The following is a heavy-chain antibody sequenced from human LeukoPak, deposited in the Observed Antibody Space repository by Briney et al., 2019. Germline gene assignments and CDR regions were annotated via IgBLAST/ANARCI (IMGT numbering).Heavy chain of an antibody. Sequence: GGSLRLSCATSGFSFRSYWMNWIRQAPGKGLEWVANIKEDGSEKNYVDSVKGRFTISRDNAKNLLYLQMNSLRVEDTAVYYCAVHDYGEGIDYWGQGTLVTVSS. J-gene: IGHJ4*02. V-gene: IGHV3-7*01. CDR1: GFSFRSYW. CDR2: IKEDGSEK. D-gene: IGHD4-17*01. CDR3: AVHDYGEGIDY.